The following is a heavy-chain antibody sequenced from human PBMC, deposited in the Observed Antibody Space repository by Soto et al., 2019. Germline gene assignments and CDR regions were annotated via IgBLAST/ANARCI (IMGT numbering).Heavy chain of an antibody. CDR1: GYTFSSYV. Sequence: GGFLRRDCAASGYTFSSYVRAWVSLAQRKGLEWLSTISDSGGNSYYADSVKGQFTISRDNSKNTAFLQMNSLRAEDTALYYCARAIQADYFDYWGLGTLVTVSS. CDR2: ISDSGGNS. CDR3: ARAIQADYFDY. D-gene: IGHD5-18*01. V-gene: IGHV3-23*01. J-gene: IGHJ4*02.